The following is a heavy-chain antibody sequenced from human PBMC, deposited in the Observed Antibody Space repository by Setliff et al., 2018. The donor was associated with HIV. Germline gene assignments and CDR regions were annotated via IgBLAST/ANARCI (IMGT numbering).Heavy chain of an antibody. CDR3: ASLGYCSGVRCYQPSYYYYGLDV. CDR2: IYYSGST. CDR1: GGSIRSSSFY. Sequence: SETLSLTCTVSGGSIRSSSFYWGWIRQPPGKGLEWIASIYYSGSTYYNSSLKSRVTISVDTSKNQFSLKLSSVTATDTAVYYCASLGYCSGVRCYQPSYYYYGLDVWGQGTTVTVSS. V-gene: IGHV4-39*01. J-gene: IGHJ6*02. D-gene: IGHD2-15*01.